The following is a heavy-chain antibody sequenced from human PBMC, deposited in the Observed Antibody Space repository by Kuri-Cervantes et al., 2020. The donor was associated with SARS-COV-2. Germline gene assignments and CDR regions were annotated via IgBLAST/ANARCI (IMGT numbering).Heavy chain of an antibody. V-gene: IGHV4-4*07. D-gene: IGHD2-15*01. Sequence: GSLRLSCTVSGGSITNYYWTWIRRPAGKGLEWIGRIYNSENTRYNPSLKGRVTMSMDTSKSQISLTLTSVTAADTAVYYCARSQRWSEAFDIWGQGTMVTVSS. CDR1: GGSITNYY. CDR3: ARSQRWSEAFDI. CDR2: IYNSENT. J-gene: IGHJ3*02.